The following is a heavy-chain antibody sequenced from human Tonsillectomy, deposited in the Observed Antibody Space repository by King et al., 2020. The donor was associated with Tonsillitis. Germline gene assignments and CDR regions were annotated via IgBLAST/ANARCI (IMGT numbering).Heavy chain of an antibody. Sequence: QLVEXGGGLVKPGGSLRLSCAASGFTFSDYSMNWVRQAPGKXLEWXASIXSFGNDIYYXXXXXGXXTIXXDNSKXALFLQMNSLTAEDTVVYFCGXXXXXXXXXXXXWXXXSWXXGXLVXVSP. CDR1: GFTFSDYS. CDR3: GXXXXXXXXXXXXWXXXS. V-gene: IGHV3-21*01. CDR2: IXSFGNDI. J-gene: IGHJ5*01.